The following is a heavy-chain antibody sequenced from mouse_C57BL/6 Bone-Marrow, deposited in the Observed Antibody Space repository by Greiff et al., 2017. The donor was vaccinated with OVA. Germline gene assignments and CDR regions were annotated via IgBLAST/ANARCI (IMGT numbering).Heavy chain of an antibody. CDR1: GFTFSDYY. D-gene: IGHD1-1*01. CDR3: AREGYYYGSTYWYFDV. CDR2: INYDGSST. V-gene: IGHV5-16*01. Sequence: DVMLVESEGGLVQPGSSMKLSCTASGFTFSDYYMAWVRQVPEKGLEWVANINYDGSSTYYLDSLKSRFIISRDNAKNILYLQMSSLKSEDTATYYCAREGYYYGSTYWYFDVWGTGTTVTVSS. J-gene: IGHJ1*03.